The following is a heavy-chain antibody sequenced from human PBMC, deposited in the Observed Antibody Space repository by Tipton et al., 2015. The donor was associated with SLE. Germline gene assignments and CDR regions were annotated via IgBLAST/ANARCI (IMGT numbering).Heavy chain of an antibody. J-gene: IGHJ2*01. Sequence: TLSLTCSVSGGSISSGGYYWSWIRQYPGKGLEWIGYIYYSGSTNYNPSLKSRVTISVDTSKNQFSLKLTSVTAADTAVYYCARVTIFGDYWYFDLWGRGTLVTVSS. D-gene: IGHD3-3*01. V-gene: IGHV4-61*08. CDR1: GGSISSGGYY. CDR3: ARVTIFGDYWYFDL. CDR2: IYYSGST.